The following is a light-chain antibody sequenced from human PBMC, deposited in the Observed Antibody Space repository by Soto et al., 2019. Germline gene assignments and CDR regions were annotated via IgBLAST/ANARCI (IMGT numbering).Light chain of an antibody. V-gene: IGKV1-5*01. CDR2: DAS. J-gene: IGKJ1*01. Sequence: DIQMTQSPSTLSASVGDRVTITCRASQSISSWLAWYQQKPGKAPKLLIYDASSLESGVPSRLCGSGSGTEFTLTISSLQPDDFATYYCQQYNSYSWTFGQGTKVEIK. CDR3: QQYNSYSWT. CDR1: QSISSW.